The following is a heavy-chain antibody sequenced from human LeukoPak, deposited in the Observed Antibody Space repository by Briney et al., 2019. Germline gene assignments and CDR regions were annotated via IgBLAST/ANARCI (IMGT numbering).Heavy chain of an antibody. J-gene: IGHJ4*02. CDR2: INHSGST. CDR1: GGSFGGYY. Sequence: PSETLSLTCAVYGGSFGGYYWSWIRQPPGKGLAWIGQINHSGSTNYNPSLKSRVTISVDTSKNQFSLKLSSVTAADTAVYYCARASAYSSSSGVNYWGQGALVTVSS. D-gene: IGHD6-6*01. V-gene: IGHV4-34*01. CDR3: ARASAYSSSSGVNY.